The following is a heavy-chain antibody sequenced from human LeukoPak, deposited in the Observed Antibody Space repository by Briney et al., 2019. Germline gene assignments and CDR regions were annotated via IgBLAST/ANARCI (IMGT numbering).Heavy chain of an antibody. V-gene: IGHV1-46*01. CDR1: GYTFTSYY. Sequence: ASVKVSCKASGYTFTSYYMHWVRQAPGQGLEWMGIINPSGGSTSYAQKFQGRVAMTRNTSITTAYMELSSLRSEDTAVYYCARGLGRTAMVTRGGVRFDYWGQGTLVTVSS. CDR3: ARGLGRTAMVTRGGVRFDY. D-gene: IGHD5-18*01. CDR2: INPSGGST. J-gene: IGHJ4*02.